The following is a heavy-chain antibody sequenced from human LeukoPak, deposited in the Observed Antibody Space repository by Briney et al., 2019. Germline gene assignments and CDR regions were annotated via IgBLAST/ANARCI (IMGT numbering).Heavy chain of an antibody. CDR1: GFTFSSYA. J-gene: IGHJ4*02. CDR3: ARDRGAGGYYFDY. D-gene: IGHD3-16*01. V-gene: IGHV3-30*04. CDR2: ISYDGSNK. Sequence: GRSLRLSCGASGFTFSSYAMHWVRQAPGKGLEWMSVISYDGSNKYFADSVKGRFTISRDNSKNTLYLQMNSLRGEDTAVYYCARDRGAGGYYFDYWGQGTLVTVSS.